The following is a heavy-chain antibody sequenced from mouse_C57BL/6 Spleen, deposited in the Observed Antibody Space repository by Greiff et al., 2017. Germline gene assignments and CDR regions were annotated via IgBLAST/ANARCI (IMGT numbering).Heavy chain of an antibody. CDR1: GYTFTNYW. CDR3: ARSGIYDGPYYFDY. J-gene: IGHJ2*01. D-gene: IGHD2-3*01. CDR2: IYPGGGYT. Sequence: QVQLQQSGAELVRPGTSVKMSCKASGYTFTNYWIGWAKQRPGHGLEWIGDIYPGGGYTNYNEKFKGKATLTADKSSSTAYMQFSSLTSEDSAIYYCARSGIYDGPYYFDYWGQGTTLTVSS. V-gene: IGHV1-63*01.